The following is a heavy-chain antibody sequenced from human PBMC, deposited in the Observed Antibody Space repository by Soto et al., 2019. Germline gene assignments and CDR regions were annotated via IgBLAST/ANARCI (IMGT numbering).Heavy chain of an antibody. CDR1: GGTYSPYT. V-gene: IGHV1-69*08. CDR3: ARDWESSVSTWSFGGL. D-gene: IGHD3-16*01. CDR2: IIPFLGVT. J-gene: IGHJ4*02. Sequence: QVQLVQSGAEVKKPGSSVKVSCKSSGGTYSPYTINWVRQAPGQGLEWMGRIIPFLGVTNYGLKFQARFTITADKATNTAYMELRGLRFEDTAVYYCARDWESSVSTWSFGGLWCRGTLVTVSS.